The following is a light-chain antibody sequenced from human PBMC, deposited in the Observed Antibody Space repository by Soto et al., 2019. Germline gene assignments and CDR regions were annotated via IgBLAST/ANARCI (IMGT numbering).Light chain of an antibody. V-gene: IGKV3-11*01. J-gene: IGKJ5*01. CDR2: AAS. Sequence: EIVLTQSPATLSLSPGERATLSCRASQSVSSYLAWYQQKPGQAPRLIIYAASNSATGIPARFSGSGSGTDFNLTISSLEPEELAVYFCQTRSNWKITFGQGTRLEIK. CDR3: QTRSNWKIT. CDR1: QSVSSY.